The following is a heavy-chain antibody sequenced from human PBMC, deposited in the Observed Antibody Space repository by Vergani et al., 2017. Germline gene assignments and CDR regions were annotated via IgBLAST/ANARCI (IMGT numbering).Heavy chain of an antibody. D-gene: IGHD3-22*01. CDR1: GYTFTSYG. Sequence: QVQLVQSGAEVKKPGASVKVSCKASGYTFTSYGISWVRQAPGQGLEWMGWISAYNGNTNYAQKLQGRVTMTTDTSTSTAYMELRSLRSDETAVYYCAAVCAASTYYYDSSGYYGAYAFDIWGQGTMVTVSS. V-gene: IGHV1-18*01. CDR3: AAVCAASTYYYDSSGYYGAYAFDI. J-gene: IGHJ3*02. CDR2: ISAYNGNT.